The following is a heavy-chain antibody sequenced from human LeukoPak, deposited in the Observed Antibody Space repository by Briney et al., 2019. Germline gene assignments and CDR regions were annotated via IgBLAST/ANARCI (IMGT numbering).Heavy chain of an antibody. J-gene: IGHJ4*02. CDR2: LFDSVNT. V-gene: IGHV4-59*11. CDR1: GGSMSSHY. Sequence: PSETLCLTCTVSGGSMSSHYWSWIRQPPGKGLEWIAYLFDSVNTKDNPSLQSRLTLSADTSKNQFSLRLSSVTAADTAVYYCATIKRGSIFGYFDFWGQGIKVTVSS. CDR3: ATIKRGSIFGYFDF. D-gene: IGHD5-18*01.